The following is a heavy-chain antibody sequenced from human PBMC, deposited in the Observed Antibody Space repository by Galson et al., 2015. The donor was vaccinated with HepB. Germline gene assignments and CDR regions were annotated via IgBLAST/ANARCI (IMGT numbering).Heavy chain of an antibody. D-gene: IGHD2-2*01. J-gene: IGHJ6*03. Sequence: SLRLSCAASGFTFSSYDMHWVRQATGKGLEWVSAIGTAGDTYYPGSVKGRFTISRENAKNSLYLQMNSLRAGDTAVYYCARAASGTSPVVGDYYYMDVWGKGTTVTVSS. CDR2: IGTAGDT. V-gene: IGHV3-13*01. CDR3: ARAASGTSPVVGDYYYMDV. CDR1: GFTFSSYD.